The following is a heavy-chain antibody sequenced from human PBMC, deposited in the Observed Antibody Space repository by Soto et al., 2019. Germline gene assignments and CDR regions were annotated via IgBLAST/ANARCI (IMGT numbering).Heavy chain of an antibody. V-gene: IGHV3-30-3*01. CDR2: ISYDGSNK. D-gene: IGHD5-12*01. Sequence: ESGGGVVQPGRSLRLSCAASGFTFSSYAMHWVRQAPGKGLEWVAVISYDGSNKYYADSVKGRFTISRDNSKNTLYLQMNSLRAEDTAVYYCVREASGLKRWGQGTLVTVSS. J-gene: IGHJ4*02. CDR3: VREASGLKR. CDR1: GFTFSSYA.